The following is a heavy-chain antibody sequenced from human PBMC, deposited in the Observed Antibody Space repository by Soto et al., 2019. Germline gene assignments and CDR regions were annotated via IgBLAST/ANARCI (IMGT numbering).Heavy chain of an antibody. J-gene: IGHJ6*02. Sequence: ASVKVSCKASGYTFTGYYMHWVRQAPGQGLEWMGWINPNSGGTNYAQKFQGWVTMTRDTSISTAYMELSRLRSDDTAVYYCARERIAAAGTFYYYYGMDGWGQGTTVTVSS. D-gene: IGHD6-13*01. CDR1: GYTFTGYY. CDR3: ARERIAAAGTFYYYYGMDG. V-gene: IGHV1-2*04. CDR2: INPNSGGT.